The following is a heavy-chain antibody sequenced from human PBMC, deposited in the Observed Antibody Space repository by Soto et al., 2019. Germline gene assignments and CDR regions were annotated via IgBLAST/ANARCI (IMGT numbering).Heavy chain of an antibody. Sequence: SETLSLTCTVSGGSISSSIYYWSWIRQPPGKGLEWNGSIYYSGSTYYNPSLKSRVTISVDTSKNQFSLKLSSVTAADTAVYYCARHAYDFWSGPPPNYYYYYYMDVWGKGTTVTVSS. V-gene: IGHV4-39*01. CDR2: IYYSGST. CDR3: ARHAYDFWSGPPPNYYYYYYMDV. D-gene: IGHD3-3*01. CDR1: GGSISSSIYY. J-gene: IGHJ6*03.